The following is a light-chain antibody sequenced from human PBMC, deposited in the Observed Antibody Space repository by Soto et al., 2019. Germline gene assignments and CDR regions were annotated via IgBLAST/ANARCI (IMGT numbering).Light chain of an antibody. Sequence: QSALTQPASVSGSPGQSITISCTGTSSDVGSYNLVSWYQQHPGKAPKLMIYEGSKRPSGVSNRFSGSKSGNTASLTISGIQAEDDADYYCCSYAGSSTFVVFGGGTKLTV. CDR1: SSDVGSYNL. V-gene: IGLV2-23*03. CDR2: EGS. J-gene: IGLJ2*01. CDR3: CSYAGSSTFVV.